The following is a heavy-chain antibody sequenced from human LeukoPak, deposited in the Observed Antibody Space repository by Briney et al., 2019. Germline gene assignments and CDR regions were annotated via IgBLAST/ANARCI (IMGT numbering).Heavy chain of an antibody. D-gene: IGHD3-16*01. CDR2: MYPNSGGT. CDR3: ARGGDTKY. CDR1: GYTFSDYY. J-gene: IGHJ4*02. V-gene: IGHV1-2*06. Sequence: ASVKVSCKASGYTFSDYYIHWVRQAPGQGPEWLGRMYPNSGGTNYAQRFQGRVTMTRDTSISTAYMELSSLSSDNTAVYYCARGGDTKYWGQGTPVTVSS.